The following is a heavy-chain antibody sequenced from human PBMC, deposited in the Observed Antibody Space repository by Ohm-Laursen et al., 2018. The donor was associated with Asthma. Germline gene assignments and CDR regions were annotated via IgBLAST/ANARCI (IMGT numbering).Heavy chain of an antibody. Sequence: SDTLSLTCAVYGGSFSGYYWSWIRQPPGKGLEWIGEINHSGSTNYNPSLKSRVTISVDTSKNQFSLKLSSVTAADTAVYYCARGYCSSTSCYNWFDPWGQGTLVTVSS. V-gene: IGHV4-34*01. D-gene: IGHD2-2*01. CDR1: GGSFSGYY. CDR3: ARGYCSSTSCYNWFDP. J-gene: IGHJ5*02. CDR2: INHSGST.